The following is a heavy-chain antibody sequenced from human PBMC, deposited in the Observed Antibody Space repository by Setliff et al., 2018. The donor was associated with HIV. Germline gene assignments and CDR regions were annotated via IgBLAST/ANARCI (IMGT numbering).Heavy chain of an antibody. CDR1: GDSMSGYY. CDR3: ARDVYRRGQYDY. V-gene: IGHV4-59*12. CDR2: IYSSGST. Sequence: PSETLSLTCTVSGDSMSGYYWSWIRQPPGKGLEWIGYIYSSGSTHQNPSLKSRVNMSVDTSKNQFSLKLSSVTAEETAVYYFARDVYRRGQYDYWGQGTRVTVSS. J-gene: IGHJ4*02. D-gene: IGHD6-25*01.